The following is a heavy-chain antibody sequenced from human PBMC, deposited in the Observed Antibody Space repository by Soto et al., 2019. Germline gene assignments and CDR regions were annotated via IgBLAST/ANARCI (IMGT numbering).Heavy chain of an antibody. Sequence: QVQLVQSGAEVKKPGASVKVSCKASGYTFTSYAMHWVRQAPGQRLEWMGWINAGNGNTKYSQKFQGRVTITRDTSVNSAYMALGSLRFEDTAVYYCAIDASPIVVIRAASDAFDISGHGTMVIVCS. CDR1: GYTFTSYA. V-gene: IGHV1-3*01. J-gene: IGHJ3*02. D-gene: IGHD2-15*01. CDR2: INAGNGNT. CDR3: AIDASPIVVIRAASDAFDI.